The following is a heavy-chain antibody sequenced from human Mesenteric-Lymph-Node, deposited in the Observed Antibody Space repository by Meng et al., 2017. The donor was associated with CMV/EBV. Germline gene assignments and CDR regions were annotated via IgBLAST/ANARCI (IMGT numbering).Heavy chain of an antibody. CDR1: GGSISSSTYY. Sequence: GSLRLSCTVSGGSISSSTYYWGWIRQPPGKGLEWIGSIFYTGSTYYNPSLTSRVTISVDTSKSQLSLELSSVTAADTAVYYCARDLEGGVPATIGQWGQGTLVTVSS. J-gene: IGHJ4*02. CDR2: IFYTGST. CDR3: ARDLEGGVPATIGQ. D-gene: IGHD2-2*02. V-gene: IGHV4-39*07.